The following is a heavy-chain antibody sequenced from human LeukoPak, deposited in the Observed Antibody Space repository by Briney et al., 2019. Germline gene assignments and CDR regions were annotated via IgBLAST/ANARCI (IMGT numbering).Heavy chain of an antibody. V-gene: IGHV1-2*02. CDR3: ARDQKKWLEIDY. J-gene: IGHJ4*02. Sequence: ASVKVSCKGSGYTFSDYYMHWVRQAPGQGLEWMGWINPNSGGTNFAQKFQGRVTMTRDTAFRTAYMELSRLTSDDAAVYYCARDQKKWLEIDYWGQGTMVTVSS. CDR1: GYTFSDYY. CDR2: INPNSGGT. D-gene: IGHD5-24*01.